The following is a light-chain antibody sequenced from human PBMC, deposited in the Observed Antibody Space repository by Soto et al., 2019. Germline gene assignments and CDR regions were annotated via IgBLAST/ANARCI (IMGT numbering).Light chain of an antibody. J-gene: IGLJ3*02. CDR1: SSDVGGYNY. CDR3: CSYAGDYTWV. CDR2: DVS. V-gene: IGLV2-11*01. Sequence: QSVLTQPRSVSGSPGQSVTISCTGTSSDVGGYNYVSWYQQHPGKAPKLMIYDVSKRPSGVPDRFFGSKSGNTASLTISGLQAEDVADYYCCSYAGDYTWVFGGGTKLTVL.